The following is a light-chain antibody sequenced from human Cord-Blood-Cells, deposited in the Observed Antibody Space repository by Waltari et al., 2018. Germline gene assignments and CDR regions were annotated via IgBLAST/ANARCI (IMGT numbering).Light chain of an antibody. CDR3: CSYAGSSTV. Sequence: QSALTPPASVSGSPGQSITISCTGTSSDVRSYNLVSWYKQHPGKAPKLRIYEGSKRPSGVSNRFSGSKSGNTASLTISGLQAEDEADYYCCSYAGSSTVFGGGTKLTVL. V-gene: IGLV2-23*01. CDR2: EGS. CDR1: SSDVRSYNL. J-gene: IGLJ3*02.